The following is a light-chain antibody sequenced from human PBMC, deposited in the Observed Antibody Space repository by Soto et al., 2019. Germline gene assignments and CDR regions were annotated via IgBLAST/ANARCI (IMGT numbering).Light chain of an antibody. Sequence: DIQMTQSPSSLSAFVGDRVTITCRASQSSSGYLHWYQQKPGKAPKLLIFATSSLQSGVPYRFSGSGSGTDFTLTISSLQREDFAVYYCHQSYSTLITFGQGTRLEIK. CDR1: QSSSGY. CDR2: ATS. J-gene: IGKJ5*01. V-gene: IGKV1-39*01. CDR3: HQSYSTLIT.